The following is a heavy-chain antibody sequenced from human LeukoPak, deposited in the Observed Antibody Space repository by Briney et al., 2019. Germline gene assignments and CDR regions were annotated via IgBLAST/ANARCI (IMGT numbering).Heavy chain of an antibody. CDR1: GFTFGRFG. Sequence: GGSLRLSCAASGFTFGRFGIHWVRQAPGKGLEWVAVISYDGSNKYYADSVKGRFTISRDNSKNTLYLQMNSLRAEDTAVYYCAALPAAASYDGDFDYWGQGTLVTVSS. J-gene: IGHJ4*02. CDR3: AALPAAASYDGDFDY. CDR2: ISYDGSNK. D-gene: IGHD2-2*01. V-gene: IGHV3-30*03.